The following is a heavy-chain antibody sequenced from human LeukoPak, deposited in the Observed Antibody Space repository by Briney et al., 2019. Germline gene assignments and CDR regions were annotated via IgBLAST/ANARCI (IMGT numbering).Heavy chain of an antibody. CDR1: GFTFSSYW. D-gene: IGHD3-10*01. Sequence: GGSLRLSCAASGFTFSSYWMHWVRQAPVKGLVWVSRINSDGSSTSYADSVKGRFTISRDNAKNTLYLQMNSLRAEDTAVYYCARGLLWFGELFYYWGQGTLVTVSS. CDR3: ARGLLWFGELFYY. V-gene: IGHV3-74*01. CDR2: INSDGSST. J-gene: IGHJ4*02.